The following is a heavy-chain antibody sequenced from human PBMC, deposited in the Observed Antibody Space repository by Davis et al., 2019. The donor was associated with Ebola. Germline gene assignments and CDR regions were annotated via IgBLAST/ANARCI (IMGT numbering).Heavy chain of an antibody. CDR2: IYYSGST. D-gene: IGHD5-12*01. CDR1: GGSITSYY. V-gene: IGHV4-59*12. CDR3: ARRLVATYVFDY. Sequence: SETLSLTCTVSGGSITSYYWNWIRQPPGKGLEWIGYIYYSGSTNYNPSLKSRVTISVDTSKNQFSLKLSSVTAADTAIYYCARRLVATYVFDYWGRGTLVTVSS. J-gene: IGHJ4*02.